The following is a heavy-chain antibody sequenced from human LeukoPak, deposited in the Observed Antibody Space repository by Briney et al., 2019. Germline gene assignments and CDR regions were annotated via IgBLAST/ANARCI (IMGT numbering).Heavy chain of an antibody. Sequence: SETLSLTRTVSGGSISSSSYYWGWIRQPPGKGLEWIGSIYYSGSTYYNPSLKSRVTISVDTSKNQFSLKLSSVTAADTAVYYCAFSGSYSYWGQGTLVTVSS. D-gene: IGHD1-26*01. CDR3: AFSGSYSY. J-gene: IGHJ4*02. CDR1: GGSISSSSYY. CDR2: IYYSGST. V-gene: IGHV4-39*07.